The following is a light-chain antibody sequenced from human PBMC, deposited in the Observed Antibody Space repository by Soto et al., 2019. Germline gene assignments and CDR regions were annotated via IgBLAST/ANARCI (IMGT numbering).Light chain of an antibody. CDR2: GAS. V-gene: IGKV3-20*01. J-gene: IGKJ3*01. CDR3: QHYGSSPPEFT. Sequence: EIVLTQSPGTLSLSPGEIATLSCRASQSVSSNYLGWYQQRPGQAPRLLIFGASYRAAGIPDRFSGSGSGTDFILTISRLEPEDFAVYYCQHYGSSPPEFTFGPGTKVDSK. CDR1: QSVSSNY.